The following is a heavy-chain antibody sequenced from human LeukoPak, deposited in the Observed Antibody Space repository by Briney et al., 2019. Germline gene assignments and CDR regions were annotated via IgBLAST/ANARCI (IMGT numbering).Heavy chain of an antibody. CDR1: GGSISSSSYY. CDR2: IYYSGST. V-gene: IGHV4-39*01. D-gene: IGHD4-11*01. J-gene: IGHJ6*03. CDR3: ARQVYSNYYYYYMDV. Sequence: SETLSLTCTVSGGSISSSSYYWGWIRQPPGKGLEWIGGIYYSGSTYYNPSLKSRVTISVDTSKNQFSLKLSSVTAADTAVYFWARQVYSNYYYYYMDVWGKGTTVTVSS.